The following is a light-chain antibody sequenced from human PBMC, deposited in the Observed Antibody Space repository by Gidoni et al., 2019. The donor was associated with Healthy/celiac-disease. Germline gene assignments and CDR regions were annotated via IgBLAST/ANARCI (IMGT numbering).Light chain of an antibody. CDR3: QQSYSRRT. Sequence: DIQMTQSPSSLSASVGDRVTITCRASQSISSYLNWYQQKPGKAPKLLIYAASSLQSGVPSRFSGSGSGTDFTLTISSLQPEDFATYYCQQSYSRRTFXQXTKLEIK. CDR1: QSISSY. J-gene: IGKJ2*01. V-gene: IGKV1-39*01. CDR2: AAS.